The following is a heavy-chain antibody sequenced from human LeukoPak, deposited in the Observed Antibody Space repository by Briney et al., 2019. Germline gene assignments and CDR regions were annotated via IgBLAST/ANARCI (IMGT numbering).Heavy chain of an antibody. CDR2: INSDGSST. Sequence: GGSLRLSCAASGFTFSDYWMHWVRQAPPKGLVWVSRINSDGSSTNYADSVKGRFTISRDNAKNTLYLQMNSLRAEDTAVYYCARGYRPNWGSTVGDYWGQGTLVTVSS. D-gene: IGHD7-27*01. V-gene: IGHV3-74*01. CDR1: GFTFSDYW. CDR3: ARGYRPNWGSTVGDY. J-gene: IGHJ4*02.